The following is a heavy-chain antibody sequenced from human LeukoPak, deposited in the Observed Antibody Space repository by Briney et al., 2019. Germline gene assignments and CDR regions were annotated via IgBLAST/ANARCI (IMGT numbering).Heavy chain of an antibody. D-gene: IGHD1-1*01. CDR1: GFTFSSYS. J-gene: IGHJ4*02. V-gene: IGHV3-21*01. CDR3: AREIWNDVDY. Sequence: GRSLRLSCAASGFTFSSYSMNWVRQAPGKGLEWVSSISSSSSYIYYADSVKGRFTISRDNAKNSLYLQMNSLRAEDTAVYYCAREIWNDVDYWGQGTLVTVSS. CDR2: ISSSSSYI.